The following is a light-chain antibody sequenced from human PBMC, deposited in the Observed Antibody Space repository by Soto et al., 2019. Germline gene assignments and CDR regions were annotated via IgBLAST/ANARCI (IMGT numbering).Light chain of an antibody. CDR1: SSNIRSNT. CDR3: AAWDDSLNGPNYV. Sequence: QSVLTQPPSASGTPGQRVTISCAGSSSNIRSNTVNWYQQLPGTAPKLLLYSNNQRPSGVPDRFSGSKSGTSASLAISGLQSEDEADYYCAAWDDSLNGPNYVFGTGTKVTVL. CDR2: SNN. J-gene: IGLJ1*01. V-gene: IGLV1-44*01.